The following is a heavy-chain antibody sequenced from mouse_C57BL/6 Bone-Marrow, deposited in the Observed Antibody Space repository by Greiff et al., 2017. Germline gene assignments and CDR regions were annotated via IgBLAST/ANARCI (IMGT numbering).Heavy chain of an antibody. CDR3: ARHYYSRAWFAY. Sequence: EVQLVESGGGLVKPGGSLKLSCAASGFTFSSYAMSWVRQTPEKRLEWVATISDGGSYTYYPDNVKGRFTISRDNAKNTLYLQMSNLKSEDTAMYYCARHYYSRAWFAYWGQGTPVTVSA. D-gene: IGHD1-1*01. V-gene: IGHV5-4*01. J-gene: IGHJ3*01. CDR2: ISDGGSYT. CDR1: GFTFSSYA.